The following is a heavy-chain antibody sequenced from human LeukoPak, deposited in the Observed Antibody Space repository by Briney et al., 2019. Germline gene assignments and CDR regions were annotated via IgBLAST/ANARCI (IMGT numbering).Heavy chain of an antibody. J-gene: IGHJ5*02. CDR1: GFTFSNAW. CDR3: TTDILPEGPRT. Sequence: PGGSLRLSCAASGFTFSNAWMSWVRQAPGKGLEWVGRIKSKTDGGTTDYAAPVKGRFTISRDDSKNTLYLQMSSLKTEDTAVYYCTTDILPEGPRTWGQGTLVTVSS. V-gene: IGHV3-15*01. D-gene: IGHD3-9*01. CDR2: IKSKTDGGTT.